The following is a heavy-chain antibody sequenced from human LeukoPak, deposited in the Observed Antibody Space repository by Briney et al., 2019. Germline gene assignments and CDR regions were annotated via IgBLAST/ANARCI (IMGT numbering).Heavy chain of an antibody. CDR2: IKSKSDGGAT. Sequence: GGSLRLSCAASGFTFSNTLMSWVRQAPGKGLEWVGRIKSKSDGGATDYAAPVQGRFIISRDDSKNTLYLHMNSLKTEDTAVYYCTTYEGVYWGQGTLVTVSA. D-gene: IGHD3-10*01. CDR1: GFTFSNTL. V-gene: IGHV3-15*01. CDR3: TTYEGVY. J-gene: IGHJ4*02.